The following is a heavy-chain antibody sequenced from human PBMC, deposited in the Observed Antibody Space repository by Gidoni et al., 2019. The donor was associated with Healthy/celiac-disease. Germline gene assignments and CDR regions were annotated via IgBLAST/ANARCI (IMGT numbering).Heavy chain of an antibody. CDR3: ARDRGSIISGPGRFDP. D-gene: IGHD2-2*01. CDR1: GGSISSGGYS. CDR2: IYYSGST. V-gene: IGHV4-31*03. Sequence: QVQLQESGPGLVKPSQTLSLTCTVSGGSISSGGYSWSWLRQHPGKGLEWSGYIYYSGSTYYNPSLKSRVTIAVDTSKNQFSLKLSSVTAADTAVYCCARDRGSIISGPGRFDPWGQGTLVTVSS. J-gene: IGHJ5*02.